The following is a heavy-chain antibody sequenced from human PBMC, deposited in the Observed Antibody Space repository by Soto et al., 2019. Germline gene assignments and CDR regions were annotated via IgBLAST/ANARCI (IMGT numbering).Heavy chain of an antibody. CDR2: ITSDGSPI. V-gene: IGHV3-11*01. CDR3: AGGEMSTLSFDY. J-gene: IGHJ4*02. Sequence: GLPGGSLRLSCAASGFTFSDYYMSWIRQAPGKGLEWVSYITSDGSPIYYADSVRGRFTISRDSAKNSVSLQMNSLRAEDTAMYYCAGGEMSTLSFDYWGQGTLVTVSS. CDR1: GFTFSDYY. D-gene: IGHD2-15*01.